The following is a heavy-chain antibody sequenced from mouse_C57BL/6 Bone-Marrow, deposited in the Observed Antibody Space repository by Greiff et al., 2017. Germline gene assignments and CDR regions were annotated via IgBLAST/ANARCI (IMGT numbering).Heavy chain of an antibody. Sequence: VKLQESDAELVKPGASVKISCKVSGYTFTDHTIHWMKQRPEQGLEWIGYIYPRDGSTKYNEKFKGKATLTADKSSSTAYMQLNSLTSEDSAVYFCARRLRGNYYAMDYWGQGTSVTVSS. CDR2: IYPRDGST. V-gene: IGHV1-78*01. J-gene: IGHJ4*01. D-gene: IGHD1-1*01. CDR1: GYTFTDHT. CDR3: ARRLRGNYYAMDY.